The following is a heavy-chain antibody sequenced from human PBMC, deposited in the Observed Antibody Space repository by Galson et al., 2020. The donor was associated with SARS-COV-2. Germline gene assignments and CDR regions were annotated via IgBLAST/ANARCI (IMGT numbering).Heavy chain of an antibody. D-gene: IGHD3-16*01. CDR1: DCSISSGGYH. J-gene: IGHJ5*02. V-gene: IGHV4-31*01. Sequence: SETLSPTFTVPDCSISSGGYHWSWIRQHPGEGLEWIWYIYYSVSTYDNPSLKSLVTISVDTSKHQFSLKVNSETAADTAVYYCARTRDWGLDPWGQGTLVTGSS. CDR3: ARTRDWGLDP. CDR2: IYYSVST.